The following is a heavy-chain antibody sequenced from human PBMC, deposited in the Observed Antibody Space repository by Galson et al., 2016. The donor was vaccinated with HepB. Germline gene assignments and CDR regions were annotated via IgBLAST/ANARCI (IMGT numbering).Heavy chain of an antibody. Sequence: SLRLSCAASGFSFSGSAMHWVRQAPGKGLEWVGRVRSKPNNYATTCAASVKGRFTMSRDDSKNTAYLHMLSLKTEDTARYYCTRHDDLRYDWNEASYYYGMDVWGQGTTVTVSS. J-gene: IGHJ6*02. CDR2: VRSKPNNYAT. CDR1: GFSFSGSA. D-gene: IGHD1-20*01. CDR3: TRHDDLRYDWNEASYYYGMDV. V-gene: IGHV3-73*01.